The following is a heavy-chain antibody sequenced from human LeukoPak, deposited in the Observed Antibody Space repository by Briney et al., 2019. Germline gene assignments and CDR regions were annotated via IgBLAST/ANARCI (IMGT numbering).Heavy chain of an antibody. D-gene: IGHD6-13*01. CDR1: GGSFSGYY. Sequence: SETLSLTCAVYGGSFSGYYWSWIRQPPGKGLEWIGEINHSGSTNYNPSLKSRVTISVDTSKNQFSLKLSSVTAADTAVYYCARGGLAAAGADAEYFQHWGQGTLVTVSS. CDR2: INHSGST. V-gene: IGHV4-34*01. J-gene: IGHJ1*01. CDR3: ARGGLAAAGADAEYFQH.